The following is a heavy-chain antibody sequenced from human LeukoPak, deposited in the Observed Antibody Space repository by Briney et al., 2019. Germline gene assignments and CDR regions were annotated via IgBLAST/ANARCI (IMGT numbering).Heavy chain of an antibody. CDR1: GFTFSTYT. CDR3: ARDRQYYYGSGNERGYFDY. J-gene: IGHJ4*02. Sequence: RGSLRLSCAASGFTFSTYTMNWVRQAPGKGLEWVAFISSDGRNKYYADSVKGRFTISRDNSESTLFLQMNSLRAEDTAVYYCARDRQYYYGSGNERGYFDYWGQGTLVTVSS. D-gene: IGHD3-10*01. V-gene: IGHV3-30*04. CDR2: ISSDGRNK.